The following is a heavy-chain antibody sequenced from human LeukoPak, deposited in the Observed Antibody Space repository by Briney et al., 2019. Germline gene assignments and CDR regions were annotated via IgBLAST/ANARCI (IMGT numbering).Heavy chain of an antibody. D-gene: IGHD1-1*01. CDR3: AIDPRHNSAL. CDR2: INQGESEK. J-gene: IGHJ4*02. V-gene: IGHV3-7*01. CDR1: GFTFSSYS. Sequence: GESLRLSCAASGFTFSSYSMTWVRQAPGKGLEWVANINQGESEKYYVDSVKARFTISRDNAKNSLYLQMNSLRAEDSAVYYCAIDPRHNSALWGQGTLVTVSS.